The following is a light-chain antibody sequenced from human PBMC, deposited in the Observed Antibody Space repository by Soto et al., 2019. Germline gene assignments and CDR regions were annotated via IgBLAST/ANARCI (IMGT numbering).Light chain of an antibody. J-gene: IGKJ2*01. Sequence: DIQMTQSPSSLSASVGDRVTITCRASQSIDTNLNWYQQKPGEAPKLLIYVASNLQSRVPSRFSGSESGTDFTLTISSLQPDDFATYYCQQSYSIPYTFGQGTKLEI. CDR3: QQSYSIPYT. V-gene: IGKV1-39*01. CDR1: QSIDTN. CDR2: VAS.